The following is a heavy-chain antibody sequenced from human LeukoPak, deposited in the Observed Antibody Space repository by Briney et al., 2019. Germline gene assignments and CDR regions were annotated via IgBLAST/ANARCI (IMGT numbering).Heavy chain of an antibody. CDR3: ARGRATGRSGGDY. V-gene: IGHV3-48*02. J-gene: IGHJ4*02. CDR1: GGSFSGYY. CDR2: ISSGSSTI. Sequence: ETLSLTCAVYGGSFSGYYWSWVRQAPGKGLEWVSYISSGSSTIYYADSVKGRFTISRDNAKNSLYLQMNSLRDEDTAVYYCARGRATGRSGGDYWGQGTLVTVSS. D-gene: IGHD3-9*01.